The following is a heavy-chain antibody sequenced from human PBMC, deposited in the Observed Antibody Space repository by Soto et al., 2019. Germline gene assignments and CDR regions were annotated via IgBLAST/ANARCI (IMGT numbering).Heavy chain of an antibody. Sequence: GGSLRLSCAASGFTFSGYWMSWVRQAPGKGLEWVANIKQDGSEKYYVDSVKGRFTISRDNAKNSLYLQMNSLRAEDTAVYYCARGQLRYFDWLSNAMAFDIWGQGTMVTVSS. CDR1: GFTFSGYW. CDR3: ARGQLRYFDWLSNAMAFDI. J-gene: IGHJ3*02. V-gene: IGHV3-7*04. CDR2: IKQDGSEK. D-gene: IGHD3-9*01.